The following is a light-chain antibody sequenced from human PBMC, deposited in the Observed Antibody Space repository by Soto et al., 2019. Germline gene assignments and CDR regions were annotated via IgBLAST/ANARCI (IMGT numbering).Light chain of an antibody. CDR2: GNR. CDR1: SSNIGPGFD. Sequence: QSVLTQPPSVSGAPGQTVTISCAGGSSNIGPGFDVHWYQQVSGAAPKLLIYGNRNRPSGVPDRFSGSRSGTSASLAITGLQPEDEADYYCQSYDSSLRGSVFGPGTKVTVL. V-gene: IGLV1-40*01. J-gene: IGLJ1*01. CDR3: QSYDSSLRGSV.